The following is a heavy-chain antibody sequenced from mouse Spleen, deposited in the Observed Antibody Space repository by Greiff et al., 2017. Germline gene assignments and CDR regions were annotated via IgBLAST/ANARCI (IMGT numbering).Heavy chain of an antibody. CDR3: AEGSSYGWYFDV. D-gene: IGHD1-1*01. V-gene: IGHV1-72*01. CDR1: GYTFTSYW. Sequence: QVQLQQPGAELVKPGASVNLSCKASGYTFTSYWMYWVKQRPGRGLEWIGRIDPNSGGTKYNEKFKTKATLTVDKPSITAYMQLSSLTSEDSAVYYCAEGSSYGWYFDVWGTGTTVTVSS. CDR2: IDPNSGGT. J-gene: IGHJ1*03.